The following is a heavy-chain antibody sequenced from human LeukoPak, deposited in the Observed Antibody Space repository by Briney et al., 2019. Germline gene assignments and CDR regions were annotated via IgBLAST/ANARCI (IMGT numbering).Heavy chain of an antibody. J-gene: IGHJ4*02. CDR1: GFTVSSNY. CDR2: IYSGGST. Sequence: GGSLRLSCVASGFTVSSNYMTWVRQAPGRGLEWVSVIYSGGSTYYADSVKGRFTISRDNSKNTLYLQMNSLRAEDTAVYYCARAPALRKLWGSYWGQGTLVTVSS. CDR3: ARAPALRKLWGSY. V-gene: IGHV3-53*01. D-gene: IGHD2-21*01.